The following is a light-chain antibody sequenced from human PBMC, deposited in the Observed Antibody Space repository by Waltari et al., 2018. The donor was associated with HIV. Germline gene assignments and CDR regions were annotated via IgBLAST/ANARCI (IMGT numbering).Light chain of an antibody. CDR2: NNS. CDR1: SSNIGAGFD. Sequence: QSVLTPPPSVSGAPGQRVTISCTGSSSNIGAGFDVPWYQQLPGTAPKLLIYNNSNRPSGVPDRFSGSKSGTSASLAITGLQAEDEADYYCQSYDSSLSGSDVFGTGTKVTVL. V-gene: IGLV1-40*01. J-gene: IGLJ1*01. CDR3: QSYDSSLSGSDV.